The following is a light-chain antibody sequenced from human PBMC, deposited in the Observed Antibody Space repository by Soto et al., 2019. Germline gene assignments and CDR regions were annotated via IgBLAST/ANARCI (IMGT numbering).Light chain of an antibody. J-gene: IGLJ3*02. Sequence: QSVLTQPPSASESPGQSVTISCTGTSSDVGAYNYVSWYQQYPGKAPKLMIYEVSKRPSGVPDRFSGSKSGKTASLTVSGLQPEDEADYYCTSYAGSNIWVFGGGTKLTVL. CDR2: EVS. V-gene: IGLV2-8*01. CDR1: SSDVGAYNY. CDR3: TSYAGSNIWV.